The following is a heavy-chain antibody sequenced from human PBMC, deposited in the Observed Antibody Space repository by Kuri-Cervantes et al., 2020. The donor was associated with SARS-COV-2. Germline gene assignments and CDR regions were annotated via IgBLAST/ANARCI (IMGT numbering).Heavy chain of an antibody. D-gene: IGHD6-13*01. CDR1: GFTFSSYS. CDR2: ISSSSSYI. V-gene: IGHV3-21*01. Sequence: LSLTCAASGFTFSSYSMNWVRRAPGKGLEWVSSISSSSSYIYYADSVKGRFTISRDNAKNSPYLQMNSLRAEDTAVYYCARDRAYSSSWRRTNWFDPWGQGTLVTVSS. CDR3: ARDRAYSSSWRRTNWFDP. J-gene: IGHJ5*02.